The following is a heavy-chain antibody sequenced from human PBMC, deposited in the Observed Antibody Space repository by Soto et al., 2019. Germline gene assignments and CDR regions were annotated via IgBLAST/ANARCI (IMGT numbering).Heavy chain of an antibody. J-gene: IGHJ4*01. CDR2: IYSGGSA. CDR3: ATKQRGYRGEDY. Sequence: EVQLVESGGGLVQPGGSLRLSCAASGFTVSSNYMSWVRQAPGKGLEWVSVIYSGGSAYYADSLKGRFTISRDNSKNTLYLHINSLRAEAPAVYYFATKQRGYRGEDYWGHGTLVTVSS. V-gene: IGHV3-66*01. D-gene: IGHD5-12*01. CDR1: GFTVSSNY.